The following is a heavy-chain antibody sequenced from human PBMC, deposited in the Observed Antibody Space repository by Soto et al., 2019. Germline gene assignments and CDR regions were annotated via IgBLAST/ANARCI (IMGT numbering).Heavy chain of an antibody. CDR3: VREKGPNWFDP. J-gene: IGHJ5*02. V-gene: IGHV4-31*03. CDR2: IYYSGST. CDR1: GGSISSGGYY. Sequence: TSETLSLTCTVSGGSISSGGYYWSWIRQHPGKGLEWIGYIYYSGSTYYNPSLKSRVTISVDTSKNQFSLKLSSVTAADTAVYYCVREKGPNWFDPWGQGTLVTVSS.